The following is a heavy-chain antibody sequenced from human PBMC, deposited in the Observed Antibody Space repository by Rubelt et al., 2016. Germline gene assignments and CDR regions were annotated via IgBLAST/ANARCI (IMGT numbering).Heavy chain of an antibody. D-gene: IGHD3-3*01. V-gene: IGHV4-39*01. CDR3: AGGRFLEWLPPDY. J-gene: IGHJ4*02. Sequence: QLQLQESGPGLVKPSETLSLTCTVSGGSISSSSYYWGWIRQPPGKGLEWIGSIYYSGSTYYNPSLKSRVTISVDTSKNPFSLRLGSWTAADTAVYYCAGGRFLEWLPPDYWGQGTLVTVSS. CDR2: IYYSGST. CDR1: GGSISSSSYY.